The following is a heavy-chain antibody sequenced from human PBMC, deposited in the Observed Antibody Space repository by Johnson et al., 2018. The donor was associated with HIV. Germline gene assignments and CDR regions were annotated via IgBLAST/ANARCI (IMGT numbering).Heavy chain of an antibody. V-gene: IGHV3-9*01. Sequence: EVQLVESGGGLVQPGRSLRLSCAASGFTFDDYAMHWVRQAPGKGLEWVSGISWNSGSIGYADSVKGRFTISRDNAKNSLYLQMNSLRAEDTALYYCAKDCSIGSWSPGCPFDIWGQGTMVTVSS. D-gene: IGHD6-13*01. CDR2: ISWNSGSI. CDR1: GFTFDDYA. CDR3: AKDCSIGSWSPGCPFDI. J-gene: IGHJ3*02.